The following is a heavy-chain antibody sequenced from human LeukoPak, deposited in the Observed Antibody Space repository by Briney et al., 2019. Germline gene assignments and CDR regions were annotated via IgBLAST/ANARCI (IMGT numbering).Heavy chain of an antibody. Sequence: SETLSLTCAVYGGSFSGFYWSWIRQPPEKGLEWIREINHSGSTNYNPSLKSRVTISVDTSKNQFSLKLSSVTAADTAVYYCASQTGVYYDSSGYVHWGQGTLVTVSS. J-gene: IGHJ1*01. CDR3: ASQTGVYYDSSGYVH. D-gene: IGHD3-22*01. CDR2: INHSGST. V-gene: IGHV4-34*01. CDR1: GGSFSGFY.